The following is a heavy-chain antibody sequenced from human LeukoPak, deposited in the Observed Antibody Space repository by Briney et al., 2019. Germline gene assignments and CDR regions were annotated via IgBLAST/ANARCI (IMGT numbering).Heavy chain of an antibody. CDR1: GGSISSSSYY. J-gene: IGHJ6*02. Sequence: SETLSLTCTVSGGSISSSSYYWGWIRQPPGKGLEWLGSIYYSGSTYYNPSLKSRVTISVDTSKNQFSLKLSSATAADTAVYYCARLLGDDYYYYGMDVWGQGTTVTVSS. CDR3: ARLLGDDYYYYGMDV. D-gene: IGHD3-16*01. V-gene: IGHV4-39*01. CDR2: IYYSGST.